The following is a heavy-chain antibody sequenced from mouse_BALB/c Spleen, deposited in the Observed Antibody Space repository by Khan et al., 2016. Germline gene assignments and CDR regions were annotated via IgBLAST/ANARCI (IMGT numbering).Heavy chain of an antibody. CDR2: IDPANGNF. Sequence: VQLQLSGAELVKPGASVTLSCTASGFNIKDTYLHWVKQRPEQGLEWIGRIDPANGNFKFDPKFQGKATITADTYSNTTYLQLSGLTSEDTAVYYCAGGNSPFDYWGQGTTLTVSS. CDR1: GFNIKDTY. V-gene: IGHV14-3*02. D-gene: IGHD2-1*01. J-gene: IGHJ2*01. CDR3: AGGNSPFDY.